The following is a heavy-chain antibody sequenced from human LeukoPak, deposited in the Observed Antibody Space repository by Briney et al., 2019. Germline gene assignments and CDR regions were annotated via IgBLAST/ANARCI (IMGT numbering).Heavy chain of an antibody. CDR1: GFTFSSYA. V-gene: IGHV3-30-3*01. D-gene: IGHD3-10*01. Sequence: GGSLRLSCAASGFTFSSYAMHWVRQAPGKGLEWVAVISYDGSNKYYADSVKGRFTISRDNSKNTLYLQMNSLRAEDTAVYYCAKDPSSSYYGSTKLDYWGQGTLVTVSS. CDR2: ISYDGSNK. CDR3: AKDPSSSYYGSTKLDY. J-gene: IGHJ4*02.